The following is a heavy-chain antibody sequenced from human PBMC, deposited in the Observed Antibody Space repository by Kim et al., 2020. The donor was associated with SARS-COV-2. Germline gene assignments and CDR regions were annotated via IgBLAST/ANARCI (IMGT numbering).Heavy chain of an antibody. V-gene: IGHV1-3*01. D-gene: IGHD4-17*01. CDR3: ARVPVYGDYDPNFDY. J-gene: IGHJ4*02. Sequence: ASVKVSCKASGYTFTSYAMHWVRQAPGQRLEWMGWINAGNGNTKYSQKFQGRVTITRDTSASTAYMELSSLRSEDTAVYYCARVPVYGDYDPNFDYWGQGTLVTVSS. CDR1: GYTFTSYA. CDR2: INAGNGNT.